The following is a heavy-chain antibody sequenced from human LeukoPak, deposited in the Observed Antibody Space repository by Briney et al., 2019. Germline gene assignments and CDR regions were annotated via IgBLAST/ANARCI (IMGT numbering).Heavy chain of an antibody. D-gene: IGHD3-16*02. J-gene: IGHJ4*02. V-gene: IGHV3-74*01. CDR3: ARGTAGYHSSYFDY. CDR2: ISSDGSAT. CDR1: GFTFGSPW. Sequence: GGSLGLSCAASGFTFGSPWMHWVRHAPGKGLVWVSRISSDGSATAYADSVKGRFTISRDNAENTLYLQMNSLRAEDTAVYYCARGTAGYHSSYFDYWGQGTLVTVSS.